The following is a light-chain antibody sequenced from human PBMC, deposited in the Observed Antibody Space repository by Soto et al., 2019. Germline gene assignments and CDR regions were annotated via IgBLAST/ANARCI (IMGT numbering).Light chain of an antibody. CDR1: QSLNSNF. CDR3: QQYGTSPPFT. CDR2: GVS. J-gene: IGKJ3*01. Sequence: EIVLTQSPGTLSLSPGERGTLSCRASQSLNSNFLAWYQQKPGQAPRLLIYGVSNRATGIPDRFSGSGSGTDFTLTISRLEPEDFAVYYCQQYGTSPPFTFGPGTKVDIK. V-gene: IGKV3-20*01.